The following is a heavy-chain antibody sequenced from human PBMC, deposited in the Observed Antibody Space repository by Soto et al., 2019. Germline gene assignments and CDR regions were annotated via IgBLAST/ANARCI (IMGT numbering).Heavy chain of an antibody. CDR3: ARGARYWFDP. V-gene: IGHV4-31*03. CDR2: SYYSGST. J-gene: IGHJ5*02. CDR1: GASISSGGYY. Sequence: SETLSLTCPVSGASISSGGYYWSWIRQHPEKGLEWIGYSYYSGSTYYNPSLKSRVSISVDTSKNQFSLKLSSVTAADTSVYYCARGARYWFDPWGQGTLVTVSS.